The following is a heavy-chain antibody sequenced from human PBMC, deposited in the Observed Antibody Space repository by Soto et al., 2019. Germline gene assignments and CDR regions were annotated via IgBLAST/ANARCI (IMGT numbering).Heavy chain of an antibody. J-gene: IGHJ6*02. CDR1: GVTFDDYA. CDR2: INWDSGSI. Sequence: GGSLRLSCAASGVTFDDYAMHWVRQAPGKGLEWVSGINWDSGSIGYADSVKGRFTISRDNAKNSLYLQMNSLRAEDTALYYCAKDHSSRRHPDASSYHDATDGWGQ. D-gene: IGHD6-13*01. V-gene: IGHV3-9*01. CDR3: AKDHSSRRHPDASSYHDATDG.